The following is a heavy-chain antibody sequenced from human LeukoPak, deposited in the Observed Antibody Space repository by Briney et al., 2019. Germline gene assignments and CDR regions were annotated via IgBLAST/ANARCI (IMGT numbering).Heavy chain of an antibody. CDR1: GFTFTTYG. CDR3: AKDPNGGGWWSYYFGF. D-gene: IGHD6-19*01. V-gene: IGHV3-30*18. J-gene: IGHJ4*02. Sequence: GRSLRLSCAASGFTFTTYGLHWVRQAPGKGLEWVAAIASNGGGEYYADSVKGRFTISRDNSKNTLYLQVNSLRAEDTAVYYCAKDPNGGGWWSYYFGFWGQGTLVTVSS. CDR2: IASNGGGE.